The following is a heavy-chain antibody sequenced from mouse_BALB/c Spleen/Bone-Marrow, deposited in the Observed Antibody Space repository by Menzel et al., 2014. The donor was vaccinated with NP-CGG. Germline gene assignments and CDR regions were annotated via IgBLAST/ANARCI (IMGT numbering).Heavy chain of an antibody. Sequence: QVQLQQPGAELAKPGASVKMSCKASGYTFTSYWIHWVQQRPGQGLEWIGYINPSTGYPEYNQRLKDTATLTADKSSSTSSMQLSSLSSEDSAVYYSARDHPCYFDYRGQGTTPTGSS. J-gene: IGHJ2*01. CDR3: ARDHPCYFDY. CDR1: GYTFTSYW. V-gene: IGHV1-7*01. CDR2: INPSTGYP.